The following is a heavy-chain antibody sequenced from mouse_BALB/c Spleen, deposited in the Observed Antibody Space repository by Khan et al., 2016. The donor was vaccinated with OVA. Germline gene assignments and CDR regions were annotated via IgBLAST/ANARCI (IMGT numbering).Heavy chain of an antibody. CDR3: ARRNYFGYTFAY. D-gene: IGHD1-2*01. CDR1: GYTFTDYY. CDR2: ISPGSGDT. J-gene: IGHJ3*01. Sequence: QIQLVQSGAELARPGASVKLSCKASGYTFTDYYINWVKLRTGQGLEWIGEISPGSGDTYYNERFKGKATLTADKSSSTAYMQLSSLTSEASAVYFWARRNYFGYTFAYWGQGTLVTVSA. V-gene: IGHV1-77*01.